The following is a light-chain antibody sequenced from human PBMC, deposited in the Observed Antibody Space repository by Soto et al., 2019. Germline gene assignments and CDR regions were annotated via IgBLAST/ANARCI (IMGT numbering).Light chain of an antibody. Sequence: DIQMTQSPSSLSASVGDRVTITCRASQSISSCLNWYQQKPGKAPNLLIYVASSLQGGVPSRFSGSGSGTDFTLTISSLQPDDFATYYCQQSCSIPITFGQGTRLEIK. CDR1: QSISSC. CDR3: QQSCSIPIT. CDR2: VAS. J-gene: IGKJ5*01. V-gene: IGKV1-39*01.